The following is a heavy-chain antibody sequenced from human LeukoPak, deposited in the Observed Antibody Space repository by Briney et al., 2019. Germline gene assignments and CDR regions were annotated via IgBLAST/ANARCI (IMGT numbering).Heavy chain of an antibody. V-gene: IGHV4-61*02. J-gene: IGHJ5*02. CDR1: GGSIRSGTDY. CDR2: IYMSGST. Sequence: SQTLSLTCTVSGGSIRSGTDYWSWIRQPAGKGLEWIGRIYMSGSTDYNPSLKSRVTISVDTSKNQFSLKLSSVTAADTAVYYCARDPGGMGNFDPWGQGTLVTVSS. D-gene: IGHD1-26*01. CDR3: ARDPGGMGNFDP.